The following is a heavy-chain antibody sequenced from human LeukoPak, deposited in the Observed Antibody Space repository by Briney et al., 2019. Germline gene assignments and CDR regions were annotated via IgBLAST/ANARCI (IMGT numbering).Heavy chain of an antibody. CDR3: ARKSAGFLTA. J-gene: IGHJ5*02. CDR2: INPSSGDT. D-gene: IGHD2/OR15-2a*01. V-gene: IGHV1-2*02. Sequence: GASVKVSCKASGYTFTGDQIYWLRQAPGQGLEWVGWINPSSGDTLYEKKFQGRVTMTRDKSISSAYMELSSLRSDDTAVYYCARKSAGFLTAWGQGTLVTVSS. CDR1: GYTFTGDQ.